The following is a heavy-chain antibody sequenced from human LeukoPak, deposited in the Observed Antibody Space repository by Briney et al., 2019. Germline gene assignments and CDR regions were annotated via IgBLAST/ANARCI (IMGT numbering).Heavy chain of an antibody. CDR3: ARLGYYYGSGSFESWYFYYYMDV. D-gene: IGHD3-10*01. Sequence: ASVKVSCKASGYTFTDYYIQWVRQAPGQGLEWMGWISAYNGNTHSAQKFQGRVTMTRNTSISTAYMELSSLRSEDTAVYYCARLGYYYGSGSFESWYFYYYMDVWGKGTTVTISS. CDR1: GYTFTDYY. CDR2: ISAYNGNT. J-gene: IGHJ6*03. V-gene: IGHV1-8*02.